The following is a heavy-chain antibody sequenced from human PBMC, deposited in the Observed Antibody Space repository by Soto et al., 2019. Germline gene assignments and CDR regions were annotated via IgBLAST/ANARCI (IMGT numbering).Heavy chain of an antibody. Sequence: GASVKVSCKASGGTFSSYAISWVRQAPGQGLEWMGGIIPIFGTANYAQKFQGRVTITADESTSTAYMELSSLRSEDTAVYYCARMRYDSSGYPLAPYYFDYWGQGTLVTVSS. CDR1: GGTFSSYA. D-gene: IGHD3-22*01. CDR3: ARMRYDSSGYPLAPYYFDY. V-gene: IGHV1-69*13. J-gene: IGHJ4*02. CDR2: IIPIFGTA.